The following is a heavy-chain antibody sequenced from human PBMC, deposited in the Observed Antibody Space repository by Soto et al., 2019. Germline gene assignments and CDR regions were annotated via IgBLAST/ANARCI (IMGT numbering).Heavy chain of an antibody. J-gene: IGHJ3*02. CDR1: GFTFSSYW. V-gene: IGHV3-74*01. Sequence: PGGSLRLSCAASGFTFSSYWMHWVRQAPGKGLVWVSRINSDGSSTSYADSVKGRFTISRDNAKNTLYLQMNSLRAEDTAVYYCARVAKIRGASRSTTPSDAFDIWGQGTMVTVSS. CDR2: INSDGSST. CDR3: ARVAKIRGASRSTTPSDAFDI. D-gene: IGHD3-10*01.